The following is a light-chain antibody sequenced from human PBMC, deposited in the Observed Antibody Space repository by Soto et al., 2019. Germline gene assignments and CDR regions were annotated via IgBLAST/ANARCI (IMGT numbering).Light chain of an antibody. CDR1: QSVTSTY. CDR3: QLYGNSPPFT. CDR2: DVS. Sequence: EIVLTQSPGTLSLSPGERATLSCRASQSVTSTYLAWYQQRAGQAPRLLIYDVSSRATGIPDRFSGSGSGTDFTLTISGLEPEDFTVYYCQLYGNSPPFTFGQGTKLEVK. V-gene: IGKV3-20*01. J-gene: IGKJ2*01.